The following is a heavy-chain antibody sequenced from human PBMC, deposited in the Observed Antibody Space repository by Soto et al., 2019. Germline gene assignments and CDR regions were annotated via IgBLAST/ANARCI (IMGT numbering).Heavy chain of an antibody. D-gene: IGHD5-12*01. J-gene: IGHJ4*02. CDR2: IFSSGST. CDR3: AREGSYSAYNFAHGIQLWSFDF. CDR1: GGSINTFY. Sequence: SETLSLTCAVSGGSINTFYWSWVRQPAGKGLEWIGRIFSSGSTSFNPSLESRVAMSVDTSKNHFSLNLSSVTAADMAVYYCAREGSYSAYNFAHGIQLWSFDFWGQGALVTVSS. V-gene: IGHV4-4*07.